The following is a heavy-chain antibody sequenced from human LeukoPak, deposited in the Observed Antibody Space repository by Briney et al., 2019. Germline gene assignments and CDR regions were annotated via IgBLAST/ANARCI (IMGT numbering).Heavy chain of an antibody. J-gene: IGHJ4*02. D-gene: IGHD3-22*01. CDR2: IRSKAYGGTT. CDR3: TRDSSGYSGGFFDY. V-gene: IGHV3-49*04. CDR1: GFTFGDYA. Sequence: GGSLRLSCTASGFTFGDYAMSWVRQAPGKGLEWVGFIRSKAYGGTTEYAASVKSRFTISRDDSKSIAYLQMNSLKTEDTAVYYCTRDSSGYSGGFFDYWGQGTLVTVSS.